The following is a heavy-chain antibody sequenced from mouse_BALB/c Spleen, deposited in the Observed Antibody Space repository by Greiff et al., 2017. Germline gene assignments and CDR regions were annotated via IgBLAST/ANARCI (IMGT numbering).Heavy chain of an antibody. CDR3: ARIYDGYYDDYAMDY. V-gene: IGHV2-9*02. J-gene: IGHJ4*01. D-gene: IGHD2-3*01. CDR2: IWAGGST. Sequence: QVQLKESGPGLVAPSQSLSITCTVSGFSLTSYGVHWVRQPPGKGLEWLGVIWAGGSTNYNSALMSRLSISKDNSKSQVFLKMNSLQTDDTAMYYCARIYDGYYDDYAMDYWGQGTSVTVSS. CDR1: GFSLTSYG.